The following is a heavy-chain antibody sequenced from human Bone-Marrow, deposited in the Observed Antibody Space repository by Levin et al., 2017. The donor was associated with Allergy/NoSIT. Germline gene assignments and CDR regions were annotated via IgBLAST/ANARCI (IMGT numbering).Heavy chain of an antibody. Sequence: ASVKVSCRASGGSFTNYAISWVRQVPGQGLEWMGGIIPMFESPIYAQKFQGRVTITADKSTTTAHMELTSLRSDDTAVYYCARGVEMATHRVIGYYCAMDVWGQGTTVAVSS. J-gene: IGHJ6*02. CDR1: GGSFTNYA. CDR3: ARGVEMATHRVIGYYCAMDV. V-gene: IGHV1-69*06. CDR2: IIPMFESP. D-gene: IGHD5-24*01.